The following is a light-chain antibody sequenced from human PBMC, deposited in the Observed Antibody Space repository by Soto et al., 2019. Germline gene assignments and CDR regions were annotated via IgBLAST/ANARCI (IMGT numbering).Light chain of an antibody. CDR1: SNNVGSYA. CDR3: GTWDSSLSSV. Sequence: QSVLTQEASVSGTVGQKVTLSCTGNSNNVGSYAVGWYQQISHGAPKLLIYDNNKRPSGIPDRFSGSKSGTSATLGITGLQTGDEADYYCGTWDSSLSSVFGTGTKVIVL. CDR2: DNN. V-gene: IGLV1-51*01. J-gene: IGLJ1*01.